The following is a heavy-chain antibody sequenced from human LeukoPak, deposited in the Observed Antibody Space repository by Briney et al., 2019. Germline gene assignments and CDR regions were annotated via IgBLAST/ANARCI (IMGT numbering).Heavy chain of an antibody. D-gene: IGHD6-13*01. CDR1: GGSISSGGYY. CDR3: ARAEGLRSIAAAGTFDY. J-gene: IGHJ4*02. V-gene: IGHV4-31*03. Sequence: PSQTLSLTCTVSGGSISSGGYYWSWIRQHPGKGLEWIGYIYYSGSTYYNPSLKSRVTISVDTSKNQFSLKLSSVTAADTAVYYCARAEGLRSIAAAGTFDYWGQGTLVTVSS. CDR2: IYYSGST.